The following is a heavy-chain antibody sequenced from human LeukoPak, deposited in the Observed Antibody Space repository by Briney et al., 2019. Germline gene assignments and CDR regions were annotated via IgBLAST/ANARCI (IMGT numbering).Heavy chain of an antibody. V-gene: IGHV1-18*01. CDR1: GYTFTSYG. CDR3: ARERGIAARSTLSY. Sequence: GASVKVSCKASGYTFTSYGINWVRQAPGQGLEWMGWISTYNGNTNYAQKLQGRVTMTTDTSTSTAYMELRSLRSDDTAVYYCARERGIAARSTLSYWGQGTLVTVSS. J-gene: IGHJ4*02. D-gene: IGHD6-13*01. CDR2: ISTYNGNT.